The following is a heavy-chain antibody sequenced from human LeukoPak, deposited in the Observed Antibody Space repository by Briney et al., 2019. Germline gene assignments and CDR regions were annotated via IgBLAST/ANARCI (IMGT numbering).Heavy chain of an antibody. J-gene: IGHJ5*02. V-gene: IGHV3-20*04. CDR2: INWNGGST. CDR3: ARDGDLKFLEWLENWFDP. CDR1: GFTFDDYG. D-gene: IGHD3-3*01. Sequence: PGGSLRLSCAASGFTFDDYGMSWVRQAPGKGREWVSGINWNGGSTGYADSVKGRFTISRDNAKNSLYLQMNSLRAEDTALYYCARDGDLKFLEWLENWFDPWGQGTLVTVSS.